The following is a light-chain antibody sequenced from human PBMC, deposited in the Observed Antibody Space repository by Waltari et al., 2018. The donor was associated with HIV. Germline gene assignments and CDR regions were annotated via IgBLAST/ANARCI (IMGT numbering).Light chain of an antibody. CDR1: SSNLGSRT. J-gene: IGLJ1*01. Sequence: QSVLTQPPSASGTPGQRVTISCSGSSSNLGSRTVSGYQQPPGTAPKILIYTNNQRPSGVPDRFSGSKSGTSASLAIRGLQSEDEADYYCAAWDDSLNGYVFGTGTKVTVL. V-gene: IGLV1-44*01. CDR3: AAWDDSLNGYV. CDR2: TNN.